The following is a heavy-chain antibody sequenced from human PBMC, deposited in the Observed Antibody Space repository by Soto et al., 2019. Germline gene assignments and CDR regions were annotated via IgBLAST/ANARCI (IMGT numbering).Heavy chain of an antibody. Sequence: GGSLRLSCAASGFTFSSYAMSWVRQAPGKGLEWVSAISGSGSTYYADSVKGRFTISRDNSKNTLYLQMNSLRAEDTAVYYCAKEGDTAMVYFDYWGQGTLVTVSS. CDR3: AKEGDTAMVYFDY. D-gene: IGHD5-18*01. J-gene: IGHJ4*02. V-gene: IGHV3-23*01. CDR2: ISGSGST. CDR1: GFTFSSYA.